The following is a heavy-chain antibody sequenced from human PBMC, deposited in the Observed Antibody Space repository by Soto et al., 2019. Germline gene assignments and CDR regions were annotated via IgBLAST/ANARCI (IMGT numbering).Heavy chain of an antibody. D-gene: IGHD3-16*01. CDR3: ARDRGAMGRGKYYFDY. CDR1: GFTFSSYS. CDR2: ISSSSSYI. J-gene: IGHJ4*02. V-gene: IGHV3-21*01. Sequence: EVQLVESGGGLVKPGGSLRLSCAASGFTFSSYSMNWVRQAPGKGLEWVSSISSSSSYIYYADSVKGRFTISRDNAKNSLYLQMNSLRAEDTAVYYCARDRGAMGRGKYYFDYWGQGTLVTVSS.